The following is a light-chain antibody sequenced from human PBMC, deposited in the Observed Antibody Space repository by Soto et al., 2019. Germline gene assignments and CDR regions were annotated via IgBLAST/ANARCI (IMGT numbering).Light chain of an antibody. CDR2: EAT. CDR1: SNDVGRYNL. CDR3: SSYTTTDPYV. V-gene: IGLV2-14*02. Sequence: QSALTQPASVSGSPGQSITISCTGTSNDVGRYNLVSWYQHHPGKAPKLIIYEATKRPSGVSDRFSGSKSGTTASLTISGLQAEDEADYYCSSYTTTDPYVFGTGTKLTVL. J-gene: IGLJ1*01.